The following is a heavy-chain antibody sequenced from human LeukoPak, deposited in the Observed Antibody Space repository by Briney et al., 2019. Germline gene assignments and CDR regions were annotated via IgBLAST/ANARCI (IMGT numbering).Heavy chain of an antibody. CDR1: GGSFSGYY. D-gene: IGHD3-10*01. CDR2: INHSGST. Sequence: PSETLSLTCAVYGGSFSGYYWSWIRQPPGKGLEWIGEINHSGSTNYNPSLKSRVTISVDTSKNQFSLKLSSVTAADTAVYYCARAMVHGDFDYWDQGTLVTVSS. CDR3: ARAMVHGDFDY. V-gene: IGHV4-34*01. J-gene: IGHJ4*02.